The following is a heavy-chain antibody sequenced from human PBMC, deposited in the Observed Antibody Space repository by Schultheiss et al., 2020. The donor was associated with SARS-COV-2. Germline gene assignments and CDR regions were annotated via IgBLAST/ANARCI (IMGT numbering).Heavy chain of an antibody. D-gene: IGHD3-10*01. Sequence: GGSLRLSCAASGLTFSSCAMHWVRQAPGKGLEWVAVISYDGSNKYYADSVKGRFTISRDNSKNTLYLQMNSLRAEDTAVYYCASFGGGYWGQGTLVTVSS. CDR1: GLTFSSCA. CDR3: ASFGGGY. J-gene: IGHJ4*02. V-gene: IGHV3-30*07. CDR2: ISYDGSNK.